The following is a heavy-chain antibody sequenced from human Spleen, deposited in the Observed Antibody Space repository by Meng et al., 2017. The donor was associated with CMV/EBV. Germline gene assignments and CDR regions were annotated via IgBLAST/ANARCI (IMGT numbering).Heavy chain of an antibody. CDR1: GFTFSSYD. D-gene: IGHD6-13*01. Sequence: GESLKISCAASGFTFSSYDMHWVRQATGRGLEWVSAIGTAGDTYYPDSVKGRFTISRENAKNALYLQMNSLRAGDTAVYYCARGREQQLGSDDAFDIWGQGTMVTVSS. J-gene: IGHJ3*02. V-gene: IGHV3-13*01. CDR2: IGTAGDT. CDR3: ARGREQQLGSDDAFDI.